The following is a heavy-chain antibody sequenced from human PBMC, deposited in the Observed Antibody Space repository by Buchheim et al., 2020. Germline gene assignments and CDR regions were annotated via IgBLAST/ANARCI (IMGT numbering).Heavy chain of an antibody. CDR2: ISSSSSYT. Sequence: QVQLVESGGGLVKPGGSLRLSCAASGFTFSDYYMSWIRQAPGKGLEWVSYISSSSSYTNYADSVKGRFTISRDNAKNSLYLPMNSLGAEETAVEYCAGDVHIAAAGRGFDYWGQGTL. CDR3: AGDVHIAAAGRGFDY. CDR1: GFTFSDYY. V-gene: IGHV3-11*06. J-gene: IGHJ4*02. D-gene: IGHD6-13*01.